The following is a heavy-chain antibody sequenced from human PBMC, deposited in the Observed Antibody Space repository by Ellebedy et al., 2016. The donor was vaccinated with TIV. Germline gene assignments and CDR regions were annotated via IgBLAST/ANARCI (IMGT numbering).Heavy chain of an antibody. CDR2: IIPVFGTT. V-gene: IGHV1-69*13. CDR1: GGTLSTYS. Sequence: AASVKVSCKASGGTLSTYSITWVRQAPGQGLEWMGGIIPVFGTTIYAQKFQGRVTITADESTSTAYMKLSSLRSEDTAVYYCARADCGGGSCPTDYWGQGTLVTVSS. CDR3: ARADCGGGSCPTDY. J-gene: IGHJ4*02. D-gene: IGHD2-15*01.